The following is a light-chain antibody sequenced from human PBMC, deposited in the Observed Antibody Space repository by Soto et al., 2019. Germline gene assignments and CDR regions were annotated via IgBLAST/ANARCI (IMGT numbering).Light chain of an antibody. Sequence: AIRLPQSPSSLSASTGDRVTITCRASPDINNYLAWHQQKPGRAPMLLIDAASTLLSGVTPRFSVSGSGTDFTLTITALQSDDFVIYYGQHYFEYPWTFGQGTQV. V-gene: IGKV1-8*01. J-gene: IGKJ1*01. CDR3: QHYFEYPWT. CDR1: PDINNY. CDR2: AAS.